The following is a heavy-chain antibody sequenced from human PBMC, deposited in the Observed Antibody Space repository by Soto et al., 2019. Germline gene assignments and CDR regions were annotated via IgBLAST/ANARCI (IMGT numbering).Heavy chain of an antibody. CDR2: IDPSDSYT. V-gene: IGHV5-10-1*01. CDR3: ARLYRGNSGMDV. J-gene: IGHJ6*02. CDR1: GYSFTSYW. D-gene: IGHD2-15*01. Sequence: EVQLVQSGAEVKKPGESLRISCKGSGYSFTSYWVTWVRQMPGKGLEWMGRIDPSDSYTNYNPPFQGHVTISVDRSISTASLQWSGLKASDTAMYYCARLYRGNSGMDVWGQGTTVTVSS.